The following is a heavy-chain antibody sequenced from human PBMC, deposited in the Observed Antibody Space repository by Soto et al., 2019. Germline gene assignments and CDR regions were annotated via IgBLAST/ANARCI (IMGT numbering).Heavy chain of an antibody. CDR1: GGSISSYY. CDR2: IYYSVTT. D-gene: IGHD2-21*02. Sequence: PSETLSLTCTVSGGSISSYYWSWIRQPPGKGLEWIGYIYYSVTTNYNPSLKSRVTISVDTSKNQFSLKLSSVTAADTAMYYCARHLMQGGDRDNWFDPWGQGTLVTSPQ. J-gene: IGHJ5*02. V-gene: IGHV4-59*01. CDR3: ARHLMQGGDRDNWFDP.